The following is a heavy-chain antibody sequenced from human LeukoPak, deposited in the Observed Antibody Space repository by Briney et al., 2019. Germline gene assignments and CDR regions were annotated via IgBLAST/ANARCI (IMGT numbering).Heavy chain of an antibody. V-gene: IGHV3-21*01. J-gene: IGHJ4*02. CDR1: GFTFSSYS. Sequence: GGSLRLPCAASGFTFSSYSMNWVRQAPGKGLEWVSSISSSSSYIHYADSVKGRFTISRDNAKNSLYLQMNSLRAEDTAVYYCARASLGYSSGLRGKSLVYWGQGTLVIVSS. CDR3: ARASLGYSSGLRGKSLVY. D-gene: IGHD6-19*01. CDR2: ISSSSSYI.